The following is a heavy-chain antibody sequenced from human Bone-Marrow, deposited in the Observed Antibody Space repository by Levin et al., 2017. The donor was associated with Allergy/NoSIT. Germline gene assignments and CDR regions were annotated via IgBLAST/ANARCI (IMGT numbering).Heavy chain of an antibody. Sequence: LSQTLSLTCNVSGFSISGGHYWAWVRQPPGKGLEWIASIFYTGSTYYNLSLKSRVTISIDTSKNQFSLRLSSVTAADTAVYYCARDQSGDSDIPFDIWGQGTMVTVSS. CDR3: ARDQSGDSDIPFDI. D-gene: IGHD4-17*01. J-gene: IGHJ3*02. CDR2: IFYTGST. V-gene: IGHV4-38-2*02. CDR1: GFSISGGHY.